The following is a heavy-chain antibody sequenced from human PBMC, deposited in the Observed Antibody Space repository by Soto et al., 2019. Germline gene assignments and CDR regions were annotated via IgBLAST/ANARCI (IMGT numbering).Heavy chain of an antibody. J-gene: IGHJ4*02. V-gene: IGHV4-30-4*01. D-gene: IGHD5-18*01. CDR1: GGSVTSDEDY. Sequence: QMHLQESGPGLVKPSETLSLTCTVSGGSVTSDEDYWTWIRQSPGKGLEWIGYISNSGSTGYNPSLKTGLSMSVDRSKNQFTLRLTSVTAADTAVYFCATESGSTYGYFDHWGQGTQVTVSS. CDR2: ISNSGST. CDR3: ATESGSTYGYFDH.